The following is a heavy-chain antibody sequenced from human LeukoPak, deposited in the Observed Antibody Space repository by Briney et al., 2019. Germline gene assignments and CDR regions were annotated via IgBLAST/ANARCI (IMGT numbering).Heavy chain of an antibody. V-gene: IGHV3-72*01. Sequence: PGGSLRLSCAASGFTLSDHYMDWVRQAPGKGLEWVGRTRNKAKSYTTEYAASVKGRFTISRDDSKNSLYLQMNSLKTVDTAVYYCARAVKSTLSVAGVYYYGMDVWGQGTTVTVSS. CDR3: ARAVKSTLSVAGVYYYGMDV. J-gene: IGHJ6*02. CDR2: TRNKAKSYTT. CDR1: GFTLSDHY. D-gene: IGHD6-19*01.